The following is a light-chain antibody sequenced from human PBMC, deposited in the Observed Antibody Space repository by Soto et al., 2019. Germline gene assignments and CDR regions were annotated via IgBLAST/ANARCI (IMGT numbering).Light chain of an antibody. V-gene: IGLV2-8*01. Sequence: QPVLTQHPSASGSPGQSFTISCTGTSSDIGAYIYVSWYQQHPGKAPKLMISEVSRRPSGVPERLSGSKSGNTASLTVSGLQADDEAHYYCSSYAGSNNFVFGTGT. CDR2: EVS. CDR3: SSYAGSNNFV. CDR1: SSDIGAYIY. J-gene: IGLJ1*01.